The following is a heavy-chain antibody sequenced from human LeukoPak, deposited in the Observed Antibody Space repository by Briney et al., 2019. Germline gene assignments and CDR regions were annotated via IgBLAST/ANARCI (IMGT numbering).Heavy chain of an antibody. CDR2: IYYSGST. CDR3: ARDLDGLDTAYGH. J-gene: IGHJ4*02. Sequence: SETLSLACTVSGGSISSYYWSWIRQPPGKGLEWIGYIYYSGSTNYNPSLKSRVTISVDTSKNQFSLKLSSVTAADTAVYYCARDLDGLDTAYGHWGQGTLVTVSS. CDR1: GGSISSYY. V-gene: IGHV4-59*01. D-gene: IGHD5-18*01.